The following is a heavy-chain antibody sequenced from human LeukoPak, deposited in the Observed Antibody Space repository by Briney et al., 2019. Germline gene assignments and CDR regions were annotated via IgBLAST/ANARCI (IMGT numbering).Heavy chain of an antibody. CDR1: GFTFSSYA. CDR2: ISGSGGST. CDR3: AKDQGLYDSHSFDY. V-gene: IGHV3-23*01. Sequence: PGGSLRFSCAASGFTFSSYAMSWVRQAPGKGLEWVSAISGSGGSTYYADSVKGQFTISRDNSKNTLYLQMNSLRAEDTAVYYCAKDQGLYDSHSFDYWGQGTLVTVSS. J-gene: IGHJ4*02. D-gene: IGHD5/OR15-5a*01.